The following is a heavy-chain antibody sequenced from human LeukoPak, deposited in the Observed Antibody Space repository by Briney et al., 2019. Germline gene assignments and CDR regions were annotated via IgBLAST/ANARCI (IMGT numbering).Heavy chain of an antibody. J-gene: IGHJ4*02. CDR3: STVSVPTSY. Sequence: GGSLRLSCAASGFTFSSYAMSWVRQAPGKGLEWVGRLKSKTDGGTTDYAAPVKGRFTISRDDSKNTLYLQMNSLKTEDTAVYYCSTVSVPTSYWGQGTLVTVSS. CDR1: GFTFSSYA. D-gene: IGHD2-2*01. V-gene: IGHV3-15*01. CDR2: LKSKTDGGTT.